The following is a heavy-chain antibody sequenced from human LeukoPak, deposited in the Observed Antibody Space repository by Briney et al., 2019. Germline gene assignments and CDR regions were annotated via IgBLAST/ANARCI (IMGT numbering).Heavy chain of an antibody. CDR3: ALWGF. J-gene: IGHJ4*02. CDR1: GFTFKSYA. Sequence: GGSLRLSCAASGFTFKSYAVSWVRQAPGKGLEWVSGISGSGGSTYYADSVKGRFTISRDNSKNTLYLQMNSLRAEDTAVYYCALWGFWGQGTLVTVSS. D-gene: IGHD3-16*01. CDR2: ISGSGGST. V-gene: IGHV3-23*01.